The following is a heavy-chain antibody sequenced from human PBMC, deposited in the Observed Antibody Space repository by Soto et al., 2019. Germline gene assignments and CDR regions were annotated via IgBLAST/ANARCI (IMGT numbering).Heavy chain of an antibody. D-gene: IGHD1-26*01. Sequence: GGSLRLSCAASGFTFSSYGMHWVRQAPGKGLEWVAVIWYDGSNKYYADSVKGRFTISRDNSKNTLYLQMNSLRAEDTAVYYCAREQWGANDFDYWGQGTLVTVSS. CDR1: GFTFSSYG. V-gene: IGHV3-33*01. CDR2: IWYDGSNK. CDR3: AREQWGANDFDY. J-gene: IGHJ4*02.